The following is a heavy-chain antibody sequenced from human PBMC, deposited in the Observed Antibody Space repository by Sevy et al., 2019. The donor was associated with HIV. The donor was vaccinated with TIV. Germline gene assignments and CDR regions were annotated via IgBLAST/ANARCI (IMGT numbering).Heavy chain of an antibody. D-gene: IGHD5-12*01. J-gene: IGHJ6*02. CDR1: GFTFSRFW. CDR2: IKQDGSEK. V-gene: IGHV3-7*01. Sequence: GGSLRLSCAASGFTFSRFWMSWVRQAPGKGLEWVANIKQDGSEKYYVDSVKGRFTISRDNAKKSLYLQMNSLRAEETAVYYCARNRDDSSGFHMDVWGQGTTVTVSS. CDR3: ARNRDDSSGFHMDV.